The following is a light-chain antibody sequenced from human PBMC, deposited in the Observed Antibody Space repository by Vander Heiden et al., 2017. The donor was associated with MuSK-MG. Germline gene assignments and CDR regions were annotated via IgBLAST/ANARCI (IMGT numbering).Light chain of an antibody. CDR2: DVS. V-gene: IGLV2-11*01. J-gene: IGLJ1*01. CDR3: CSYAGSYTYV. Sequence: QSALTQPRSVSGSPGQSVTISCTGTSSDVGGYNYVSWYQQHPGKAPKLMIYDVSKRPSGVPDRFSGSKSDNTASLTISGLQAEDEADYYCCSYAGSYTYVFAAGTKVTVL. CDR1: SSDVGGYNY.